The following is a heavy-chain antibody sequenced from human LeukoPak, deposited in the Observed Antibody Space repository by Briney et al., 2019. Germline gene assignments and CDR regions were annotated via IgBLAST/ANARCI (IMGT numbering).Heavy chain of an antibody. CDR1: GGSISSGGYY. Sequence: SQTLSLTCTVSGGSISSGGYYWSWIRQHPGKGLEWIGYIYYSGSTYYNPSLKSRVTISVDTSKNQFSLKLSSVTAADTAVYYCARVSRVVPAAISSYYYYGMGVWGQGTTVTVSS. CDR2: IYYSGST. V-gene: IGHV4-31*03. D-gene: IGHD2-2*01. J-gene: IGHJ6*02. CDR3: ARVSRVVPAAISSYYYYGMGV.